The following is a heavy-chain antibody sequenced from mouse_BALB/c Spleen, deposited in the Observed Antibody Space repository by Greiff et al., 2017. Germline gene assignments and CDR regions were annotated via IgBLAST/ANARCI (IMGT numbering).Heavy chain of an antibody. D-gene: IGHD1-1*02. V-gene: IGHV1-5*01. CDR3: TRHYGALYYAMDY. CDR1: GYSFTSYW. CDR2: IYPGNSDT. Sequence: VQLQQSGTVLARPGASVKMSCKASGYSFTSYWMHWVKQRPGQGLEWIGAIYPGNSDTSYTQKFKGKAKLTAVTSASTAYMELSSLTNEDSAVYYSTRHYGALYYAMDYWGQGTSVTVSS. J-gene: IGHJ4*01.